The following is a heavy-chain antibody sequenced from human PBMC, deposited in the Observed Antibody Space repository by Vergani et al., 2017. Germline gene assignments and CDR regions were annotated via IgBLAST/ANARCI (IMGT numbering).Heavy chain of an antibody. J-gene: IGHJ5*02. V-gene: IGHV4-61*02. Sequence: QVQLQESGPGLVKPSQTLSLTCTVSGGSISSGSYYWSWIRQPAGKGLEWIGRIYTSGSTNYNPSLKSRVTISVDTSKNQFSLKLSSVTAADTAVYYCAREGSSVWFNWFDPWGQGTLVTVSS. D-gene: IGHD6-19*01. CDR3: AREGSSVWFNWFDP. CDR2: IYTSGST. CDR1: GGSISSGSYY.